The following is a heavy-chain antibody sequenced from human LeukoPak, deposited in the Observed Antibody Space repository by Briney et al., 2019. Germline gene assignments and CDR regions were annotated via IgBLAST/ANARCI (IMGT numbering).Heavy chain of an antibody. CDR3: ARAGDIVATIVPRGGVDY. D-gene: IGHD5-12*01. Sequence: GGSLRLSCAASGFTFSNFAMSWVRQAPGKGLEWVSTISGSGGTTYYAASVKGRFTISRDTSKNTLFLQMNSLRAEDTALYYCARAGDIVATIVPRGGVDYWGQGTLVTVSS. CDR2: ISGSGGTT. CDR1: GFTFSNFA. J-gene: IGHJ4*02. V-gene: IGHV3-23*01.